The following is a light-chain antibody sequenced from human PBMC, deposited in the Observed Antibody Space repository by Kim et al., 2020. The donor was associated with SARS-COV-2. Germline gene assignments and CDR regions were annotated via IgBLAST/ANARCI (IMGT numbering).Light chain of an antibody. CDR1: DLPNQY. CDR3: QSADSSGTYHV. CDR2: KDS. J-gene: IGLJ1*01. V-gene: IGLV3-25*03. Sequence: PGQTATLTCSGDDLPNQYSYWYQQKPGQAPVFVIFKDSERASGIPERFSASTSGTTVTLTISGAQAEDEADYYCQSADSSGTYHVFGTGTKVTVL.